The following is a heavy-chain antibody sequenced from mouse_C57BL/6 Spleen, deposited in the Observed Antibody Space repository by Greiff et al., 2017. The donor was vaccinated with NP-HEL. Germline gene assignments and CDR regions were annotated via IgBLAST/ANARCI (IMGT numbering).Heavy chain of an antibody. CDR3: ALMDGIYEGFMDY. Sequence: QVQLQQPGAELVKPGASVKMSCKASGYTFTSYWITWVKQRPGQGLEWIGDIYPGSGSTNYNEKFKSKATLTVDTSSSTAYMQLSSLTSEDSAVYYCALMDGIYEGFMDYWGQGTSVTVSS. V-gene: IGHV1-55*01. CDR1: GYTFTSYW. CDR2: IYPGSGST. J-gene: IGHJ4*01. D-gene: IGHD2-1*01.